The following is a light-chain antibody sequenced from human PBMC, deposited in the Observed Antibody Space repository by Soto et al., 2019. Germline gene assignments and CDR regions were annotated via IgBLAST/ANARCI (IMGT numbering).Light chain of an antibody. CDR2: DAS. J-gene: IGKJ4*01. CDR3: QQRVNWPS. V-gene: IGKV3-11*01. CDR1: QSVSRY. Sequence: EIALKQSPATLSLYPGERATLSCRASQSVSRYLAWYQQKPGQAPRLLIYDASNRATGIPARFSGSGSGTDFTLTISSLEPEDFALYYCQQRVNWPSFGGVTNVDIK.